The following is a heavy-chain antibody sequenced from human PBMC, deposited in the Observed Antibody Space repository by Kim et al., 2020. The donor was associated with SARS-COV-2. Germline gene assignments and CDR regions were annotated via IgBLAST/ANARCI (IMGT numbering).Heavy chain of an antibody. D-gene: IGHD2-8*01. CDR3: ARDKLMVYATNYYYYYGMDV. V-gene: IGHV4-30-2*05. Sequence: RVTISVDTSKNQFSLKLSSVTAADTAVYYCARDKLMVYATNYYYYYGMDVWGQGTTVTVSS. J-gene: IGHJ6*02.